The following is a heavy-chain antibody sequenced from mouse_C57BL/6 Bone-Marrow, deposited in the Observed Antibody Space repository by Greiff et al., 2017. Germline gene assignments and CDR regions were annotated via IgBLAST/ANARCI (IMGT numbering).Heavy chain of an antibody. CDR2: ISYDGSN. CDR1: GYSITSGYY. D-gene: IGHD2-3*01. V-gene: IGHV3-6*01. J-gene: IGHJ1*03. Sequence: VQLKESGPGLVKPSQSLSLTCSVTGYSITSGYYWNWIRQFPGNKLEWMGYISYDGSNNYNPSLKNRISITRDTSKNQFFLKLNSVTTEDTATYYCARDGYFIYWYFDVWGTGTTVTVSS. CDR3: ARDGYFIYWYFDV.